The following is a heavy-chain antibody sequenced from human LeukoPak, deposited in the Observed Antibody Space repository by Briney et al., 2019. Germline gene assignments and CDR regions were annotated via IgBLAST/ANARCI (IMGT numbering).Heavy chain of an antibody. D-gene: IGHD3-22*01. CDR1: GFTFSSYV. Sequence: GGSLRLSCAASGFTFSSYVMTWVRQAPGKGLEWVSTISGSGGTTYYADSVKGRFTISRDNSKNMLYLQMNSLRAEDTAVYYCARQRYYFDSSGPYFDYWGLGTLVTVSS. CDR2: ISGSGGTT. V-gene: IGHV3-23*01. J-gene: IGHJ4*02. CDR3: ARQRYYFDSSGPYFDY.